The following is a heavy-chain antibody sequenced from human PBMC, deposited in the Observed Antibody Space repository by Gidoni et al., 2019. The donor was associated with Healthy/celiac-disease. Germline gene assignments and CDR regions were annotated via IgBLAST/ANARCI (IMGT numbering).Heavy chain of an antibody. J-gene: IGHJ6*02. D-gene: IGHD2-2*01. CDR3: ARDRIVVVPAAVANMRNYYYYYGMDV. CDR1: GGSISSYY. V-gene: IGHV4-59*01. CDR2: IYYSGST. Sequence: QVQLQESGPGLVKPSETLSLTCTVSGGSISSYYWSWIRQPPGKGLEWIGYIYYSGSTNYNPSLKSRVTISVATSKNQFSLKLSSVTAADTAVYYCARDRIVVVPAAVANMRNYYYYYGMDVWGQGTTVTVSS.